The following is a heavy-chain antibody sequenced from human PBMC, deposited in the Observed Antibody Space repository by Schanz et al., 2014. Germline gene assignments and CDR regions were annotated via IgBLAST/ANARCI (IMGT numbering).Heavy chain of an antibody. Sequence: EVQLLESGGGLVQPGGSLKLSCAASGLIFSNYVMSWVRQAPGKGLEWVSTIGASGGTNYAESVKGRFTISRDNSKNTLYLQMNSLRAEDTAVYYCAKIERNEDWGQGTLVTVSS. CDR2: IGASGGT. V-gene: IGHV3-23*01. CDR3: AKIERNED. CDR1: GLIFSNYV. D-gene: IGHD1-1*01. J-gene: IGHJ4*02.